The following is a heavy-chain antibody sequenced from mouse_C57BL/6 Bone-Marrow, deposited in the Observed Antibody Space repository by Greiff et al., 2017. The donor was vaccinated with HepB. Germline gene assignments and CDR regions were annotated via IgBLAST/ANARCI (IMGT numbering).Heavy chain of an antibody. CDR3: ARHGSSPHWYFDV. D-gene: IGHD1-1*01. CDR2: ISSGGSYT. Sequence: EVMLVESGGDLVKPGGSLKLPCAASGFTFSSYGMSWVRQTPDKRLEWVATISSGGSYTYYPDSVKGRFTISRDNAKNTLYLQMSSLKSEDTAMYYCARHGSSPHWYFDVWGTGTTVTVSS. J-gene: IGHJ1*03. V-gene: IGHV5-6*01. CDR1: GFTFSSYG.